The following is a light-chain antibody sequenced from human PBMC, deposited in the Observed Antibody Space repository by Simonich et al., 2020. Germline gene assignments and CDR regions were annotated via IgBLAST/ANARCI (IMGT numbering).Light chain of an antibody. CDR2: DVS. J-gene: IGLJ3*02. Sequence: QSALTQPRSVSGSPGQSVTISCTGTSSDVGGYNYVSWYHPHPGQAPKLMLYDVSKMTSWVPDRFSGSKSGNTASLTISGLQAEDEADYYCCSYAGSYTWVFGGGTKLTVL. V-gene: IGLV2-11*01. CDR3: CSYAGSYTWV. CDR1: SSDVGGYNY.